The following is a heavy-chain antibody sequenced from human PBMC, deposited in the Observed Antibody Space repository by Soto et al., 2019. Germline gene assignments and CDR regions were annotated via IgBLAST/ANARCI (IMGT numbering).Heavy chain of an antibody. V-gene: IGHV4-59*08. CDR2: IYYSGST. CDR3: AXXRAKGQQLVRPYYYYGMDV. Sequence: ASETLSLTCTVSGGSISSYYWSWIRQPPGKGLEWIGYIYYSGSTNYNPSLKSRVTTSVDTSKNQFSLKLSSVTAADTAVYYCAXXRAKGQQLVRPYYYYGMDVWGQGTTVTVSS. J-gene: IGHJ6*02. D-gene: IGHD6-13*01. CDR1: GGSISSYY.